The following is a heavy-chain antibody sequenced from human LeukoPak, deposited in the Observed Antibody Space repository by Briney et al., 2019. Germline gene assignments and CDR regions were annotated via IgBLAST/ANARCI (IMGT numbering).Heavy chain of an antibody. V-gene: IGHV4-30-2*01. CDR3: ASTPGIAAAGLDY. J-gene: IGHJ4*02. CDR1: GGSFSGYY. Sequence: SETLSLTCAVYGGSFSGYYWSWIRQPPGKGLEWIGYIYHSGSTYYNPSLKSRVTISVDRSKNQFSLKLSSVTAADTAVYYCASTPGIAAAGLDYWGQGTLVTVSS. CDR2: IYHSGST. D-gene: IGHD6-13*01.